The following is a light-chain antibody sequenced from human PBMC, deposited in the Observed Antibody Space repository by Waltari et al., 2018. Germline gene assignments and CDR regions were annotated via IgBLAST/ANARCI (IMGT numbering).Light chain of an antibody. Sequence: DIVLTQSPASLAVSLAARATINCKSSQSVLYSPNHKNYLGWYQQKPGQPPKLIIYWASIRGSGVPDRFSGSGSGTDFILTISSLQAEDVAVYYCQQYFGGPTFGQGTKVEIK. CDR1: QSVLYSPNHKNY. V-gene: IGKV4-1*01. CDR2: WAS. CDR3: QQYFGGPT. J-gene: IGKJ1*01.